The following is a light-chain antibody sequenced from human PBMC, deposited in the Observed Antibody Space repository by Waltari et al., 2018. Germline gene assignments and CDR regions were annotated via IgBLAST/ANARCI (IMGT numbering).Light chain of an antibody. CDR2: GAS. CDR1: QGTSNY. Sequence: DIQMTQPPYSLSASVGDRVTITCRASQGTSNYLAWYQQKPGKVPKLLIYGASTLQSGVPSRFTGSGSGTDFTLTISSLQPEDVATYYCQKYNSAPLTFGGGTKVEIK. J-gene: IGKJ4*01. V-gene: IGKV1-27*01. CDR3: QKYNSAPLT.